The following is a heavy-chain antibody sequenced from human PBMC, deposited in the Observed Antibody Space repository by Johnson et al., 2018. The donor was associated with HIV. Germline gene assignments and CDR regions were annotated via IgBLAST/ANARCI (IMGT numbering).Heavy chain of an antibody. D-gene: IGHD2-21*01. CDR3: ALSYSLDAFDI. CDR1: GFSFSTYA. V-gene: IGHV3-30*04. J-gene: IGHJ3*02. CDR2: ISYDGSNT. Sequence: QVQLVESGGGVVQPGRSLRLSCAASGFSFSTYAMHWVRQAPGKGLEWLIVISYDGSNTYYADSVKGRFTISRDNSKNTLYLQMTSLRAEDTAMYYCALSYSLDAFDIWGQGTMVTVSA.